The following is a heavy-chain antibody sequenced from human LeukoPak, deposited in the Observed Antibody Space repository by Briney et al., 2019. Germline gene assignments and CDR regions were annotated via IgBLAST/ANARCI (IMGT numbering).Heavy chain of an antibody. CDR1: GFSLSTSGMR. CDR3: DASIVGYYYYGMDV. D-gene: IGHD3-22*01. V-gene: IGHV2-70*04. Sequence: SGPALVKPTQTLTLTCTFSGFSLSTSGMRASWIRQPPGNALEWLAPIDCDDDKFYSTSLKPRLTISKAAYTTKVVLTMTNMDAADTATYYCDASIVGYYYYGMDVWGQGTTVTVSS. J-gene: IGHJ6*02. CDR2: IDCDDDK.